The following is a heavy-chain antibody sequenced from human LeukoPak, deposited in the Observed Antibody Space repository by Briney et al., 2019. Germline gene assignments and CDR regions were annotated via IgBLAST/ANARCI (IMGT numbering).Heavy chain of an antibody. CDR3: ARGAEGIAFDI. Sequence: GGSLRLSCAASGFTFSSYAMSWVRQAPGKGLEWVSSISSSSSYIYYADSVKGRFTISRDNAKNSLYLQMNSLRAEDTALYYCARGAEGIAFDIWGQGTMVSVSS. CDR1: GFTFSSYA. J-gene: IGHJ3*02. V-gene: IGHV3-21*01. CDR2: ISSSSSYI.